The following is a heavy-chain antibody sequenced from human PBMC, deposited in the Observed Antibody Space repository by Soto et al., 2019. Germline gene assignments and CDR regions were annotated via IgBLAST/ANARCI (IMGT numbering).Heavy chain of an antibody. D-gene: IGHD3-22*01. Sequence: SETLSITCTISGGSISSGAYYWSWIRQHPGKGLEWIGYIYYSGSTYYNPSLKSRVTISVDTSKNQFSLKLSSVTAADTAVYYCARDGPSESSGYYGYWGQGTLVTVSS. V-gene: IGHV4-31*03. CDR2: IYYSGST. J-gene: IGHJ4*02. CDR3: ARDGPSESSGYYGY. CDR1: GGSISSGAYY.